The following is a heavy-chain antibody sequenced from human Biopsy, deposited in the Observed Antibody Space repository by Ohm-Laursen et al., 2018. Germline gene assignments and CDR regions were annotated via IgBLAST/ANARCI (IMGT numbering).Heavy chain of an antibody. CDR2: LYSSGST. J-gene: IGHJ5*02. D-gene: IGHD6-13*01. V-gene: IGHV4-4*07. CDR1: GGSISNYY. CDR3: AREPRIAAVAYFDP. Sequence: SQTLSLTCTVSGGSISNYYWSWIRQPAGKGLEWIGRLYSSGSTNYNPSLKSRVTMSVDTSKNQFSLILSSMTAADTAVYYCAREPRIAAVAYFDPWGQGTLVTVSS.